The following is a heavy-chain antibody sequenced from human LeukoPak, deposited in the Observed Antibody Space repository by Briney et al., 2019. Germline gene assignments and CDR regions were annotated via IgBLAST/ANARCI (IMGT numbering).Heavy chain of an antibody. V-gene: IGHV4-31*03. CDR2: IYYSGST. J-gene: IGHJ4*02. CDR1: GGSISSGGYY. CDR3: ARGKYCCRTSCYGPFDS. Sequence: SETLSLTCTVSGGSISSGGYYWSWIRQHPGKGLEWIGYIYYSGSTYYNPSLKSRVTISVDTSKNQFSLKLSSVSAADTAVYYCARGKYCCRTSCYGPFDSWGQGTLVTVSS. D-gene: IGHD2-2*01.